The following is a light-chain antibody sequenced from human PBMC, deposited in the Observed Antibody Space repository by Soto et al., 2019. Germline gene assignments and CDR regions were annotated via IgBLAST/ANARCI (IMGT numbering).Light chain of an antibody. CDR3: HQRYDWPIT. Sequence: EIVLTQSPATLSLSPGDRATLSCRASQRIGSLLAWYQQKPGQAHRLLIHGASNRATGIPARFSGSGSGTDCTLTISSLEPEDFAFYYCHQRYDWPITFGQGTRLDIK. CDR1: QRIGSL. V-gene: IGKV3-11*01. CDR2: GAS. J-gene: IGKJ5*01.